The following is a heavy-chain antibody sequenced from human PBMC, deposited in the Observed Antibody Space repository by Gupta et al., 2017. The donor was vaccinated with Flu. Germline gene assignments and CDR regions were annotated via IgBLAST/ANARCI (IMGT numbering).Heavy chain of an antibody. D-gene: IGHD2-15*01. CDR2: INPNSGGT. CDR3: ARVLVKAYCSGGGCYAVGDYYYGMDF. J-gene: IGHJ6*02. Sequence: GQGLEWMGWINPNSGGTNYAQKFQGRVTMTSDTASSTAYMELSRLRADDTAVDYCARVLVKAYCSGGGCYAVGDYYYGMDFWGQGTPVTVSS. V-gene: IGHV1-2*02.